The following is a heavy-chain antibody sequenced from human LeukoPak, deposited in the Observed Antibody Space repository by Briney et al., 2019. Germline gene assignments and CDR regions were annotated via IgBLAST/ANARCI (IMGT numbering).Heavy chain of an antibody. CDR2: ISYSGSI. J-gene: IGHJ4*02. D-gene: IGHD2-2*01. CDR1: GGSISSYY. CDR3: ARRCTSASCYFY. V-gene: IGHV4-59*08. Sequence: SETLSLTCTVSGGSISSYYWSWIRQPPGKGLEWIGYISYSGSINYNPSLKSRVTISVDTSKNQFSLKLSSVTAADTAIYYCARRCTSASCYFYWGQGTLVTVSS.